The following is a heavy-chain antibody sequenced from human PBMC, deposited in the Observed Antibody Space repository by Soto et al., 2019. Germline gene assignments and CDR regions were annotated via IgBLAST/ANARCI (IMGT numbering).Heavy chain of an antibody. CDR3: AKDRRSASYFDY. Sequence: QVQLVESGGGVVQPGRSLRLSCAASGFTFSSYGMHWVRQAPGKGLEWVAVISYDGSNKYYADSVKGRFTISRDNSKNTLYLQMNSLRAEDTAVYYCAKDRRSASYFDYWGQGTLVTVSS. J-gene: IGHJ4*02. CDR2: ISYDGSNK. CDR1: GFTFSSYG. D-gene: IGHD6-25*01. V-gene: IGHV3-30*18.